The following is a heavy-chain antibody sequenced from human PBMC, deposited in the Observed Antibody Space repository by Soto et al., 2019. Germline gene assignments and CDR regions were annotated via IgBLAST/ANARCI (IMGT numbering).Heavy chain of an antibody. V-gene: IGHV5-10-1*01. CDR2: IDPSDSYT. CDR3: ARGSVDTVDSSGFYEY. J-gene: IGHJ4*02. D-gene: IGHD3-22*01. CDR1: GYIFTSYW. Sequence: GESLKISCKGSGYIFTSYWISWVRQIPGKGLEWMGRIDPSDSYTNYSPSFQGHVTISADKSISTAYLQWSSLKASDRAVYYCARGSVDTVDSSGFYEYWGQGTPVTVSS.